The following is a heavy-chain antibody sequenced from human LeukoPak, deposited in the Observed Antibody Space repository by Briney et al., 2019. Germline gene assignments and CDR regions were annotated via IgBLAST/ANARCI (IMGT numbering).Heavy chain of an antibody. Sequence: SETLSLTCTVSGGSISSGGYYWSWIRQHPGKGLEWIGYIYYSGSTYYNPSLKSRVTISVDTSKNQFSLKLSSVTAADTAVYYCASEIRDYVWGSYQPDTHKFDPWAREPWSPSPQ. V-gene: IGHV4-31*03. J-gene: IGHJ5*02. CDR2: IYYSGST. CDR1: GGSISSGGYY. CDR3: ASEIRDYVWGSYQPDTHKFDP. D-gene: IGHD3-16*02.